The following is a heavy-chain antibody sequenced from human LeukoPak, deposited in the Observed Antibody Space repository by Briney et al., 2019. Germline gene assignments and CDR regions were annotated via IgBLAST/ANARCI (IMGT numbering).Heavy chain of an antibody. J-gene: IGHJ4*02. CDR2: INPNSGGT. CDR1: GYTFTGYY. CDR3: ARGDYDSSGYPFDY. Sequence: ASVKVSCKASGYTFTGYYMHWVRQAPGQGLEWMGWINPNSGGTNYAQKFQGRVTMTRDTSINTAYMELSRLRSDDTAVYYCARGDYDSSGYPFDYWGQGTLVTVSS. V-gene: IGHV1-2*02. D-gene: IGHD3-22*01.